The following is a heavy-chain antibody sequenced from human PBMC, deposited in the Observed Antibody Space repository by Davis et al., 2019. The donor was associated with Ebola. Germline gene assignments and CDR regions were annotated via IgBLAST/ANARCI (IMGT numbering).Heavy chain of an antibody. J-gene: IGHJ4*02. V-gene: IGHV4-30-2*01. Sequence: MPSETLSLTCAVSGGSISSGGYSWSWIRQPPGKGLEWIGEINHSGSTNYNPSLKSRVTISVDTSKNQFSLKLSSVTAADTAVYYCARGPFDDILTGYYWNFDYWGQGTLVTVSS. CDR2: INHSGST. CDR3: ARGPFDDILTGYYWNFDY. D-gene: IGHD3-9*01. CDR1: GGSISSGGYS.